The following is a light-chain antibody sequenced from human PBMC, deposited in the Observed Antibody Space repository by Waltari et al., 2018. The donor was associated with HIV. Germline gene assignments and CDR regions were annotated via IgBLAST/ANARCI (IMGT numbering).Light chain of an antibody. CDR3: QQYYNFPLT. J-gene: IGKJ4*01. CDR1: HDIKKS. CDR2: DAS. Sequence: DIQMTQSPSPLSASLGDRVTITCQATHDIKKSLNWYQQKPGKAPKLLIFDASNLETGVPSRFRGSGSGTDFTFTITDLQPEDLAVYFCQQYYNFPLTFGGGTKVEIQ. V-gene: IGKV1-33*01.